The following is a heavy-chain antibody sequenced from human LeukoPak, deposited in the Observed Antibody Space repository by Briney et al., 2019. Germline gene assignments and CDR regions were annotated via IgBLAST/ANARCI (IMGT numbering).Heavy chain of an antibody. CDR2: ISSSSSTI. J-gene: IGHJ6*02. D-gene: IGHD3-10*01. CDR1: GFTFSTYS. Sequence: PRGSLRLSCAASGFTFSTYSMNWVRQAPGKGLEWVSYISSSSSTIYYADSVKGRFTISRDNGKNSLYLQMSSLRAEDTAVYYCARSRRPGPYYDMDVWGQGTTVTVSS. CDR3: ARSRRPGPYYDMDV. V-gene: IGHV3-48*04.